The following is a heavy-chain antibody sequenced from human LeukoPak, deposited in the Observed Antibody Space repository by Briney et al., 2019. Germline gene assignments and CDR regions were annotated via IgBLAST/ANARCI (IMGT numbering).Heavy chain of an antibody. CDR1: GGSISNYY. J-gene: IGHJ4*02. V-gene: IGHV4-4*07. CDR2: IYARGST. D-gene: IGHD3-10*01. CDR3: ARTSARGAQFDY. Sequence: KASETLSLTCTVSGGSISNYYWSWLRQPAGMGLEWIGRIYARGSTNYNPSLKSRVTMSVDTSNNQFSLNLSSATAADTAVYYCARTSARGAQFDYWGQGTLVTVSS.